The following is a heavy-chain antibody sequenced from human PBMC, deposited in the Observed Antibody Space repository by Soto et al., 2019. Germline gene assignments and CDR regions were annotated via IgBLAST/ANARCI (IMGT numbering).Heavy chain of an antibody. CDR3: AKIGGDYCSGGSCFDAFDI. D-gene: IGHD2-15*01. CDR2: ISGSGVST. J-gene: IGHJ3*02. V-gene: IGHV3-23*01. CDR1: GFTLRSYA. Sequence: GGSLRLSCAASGFTLRSYAMSWVRQAPGKGLEWVSAISGSGVSTYYADSVKGRFTISRDNSKNTLYLQMNSMRAEDTAVYYCAKIGGDYCSGGSCFDAFDIWGQGTMVTVSS.